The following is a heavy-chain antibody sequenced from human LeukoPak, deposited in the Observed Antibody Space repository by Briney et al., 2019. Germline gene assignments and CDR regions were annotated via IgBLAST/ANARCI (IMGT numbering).Heavy chain of an antibody. Sequence: SETLSLTCTVSGDSISINYNWGWIRQPPGKGLEWIGSIFYSGATYYSPSLKSRVTISVDTSKNQFSLKLSSMTAADTAVYYCVRHRQWLLFPDYWAQGTLVTVSS. J-gene: IGHJ4*02. V-gene: IGHV4-39*01. CDR2: IFYSGAT. D-gene: IGHD6-19*01. CDR3: VRHRQWLLFPDY. CDR1: GDSISINYN.